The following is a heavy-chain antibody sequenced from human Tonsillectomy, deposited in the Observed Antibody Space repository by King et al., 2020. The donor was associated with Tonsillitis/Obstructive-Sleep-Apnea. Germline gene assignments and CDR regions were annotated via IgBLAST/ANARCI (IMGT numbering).Heavy chain of an antibody. CDR2: IYCADDK. CDR3: ARYYYGSGSYYNPSYYYYHMAV. D-gene: IGHD3-10*01. Sequence: TLKESGPTLVKPTQTLTLTCTFSGFSLSTSGVCVGWIRQPPGQALECLSLIYCADDKRYSPSLKSRPTITKDTSKNQVVLTMTNMDPADTATYYCARYYYGSGSYYNPSYYYYHMAVWGIGTTVTVSS. J-gene: IGHJ6*03. V-gene: IGHV2-5*02. CDR1: GFSLSTSGVC.